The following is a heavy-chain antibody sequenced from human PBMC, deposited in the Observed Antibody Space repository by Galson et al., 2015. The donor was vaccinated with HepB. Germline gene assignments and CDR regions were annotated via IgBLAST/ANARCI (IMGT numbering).Heavy chain of an antibody. J-gene: IGHJ4*02. V-gene: IGHV3-23*01. D-gene: IGHD4-23*01. CDR3: ARDPVERVEYYFDY. CDR2: ISGSGGST. Sequence: SLRLSCAASGFIFRNYVMSWVRQTPGKGLEWVPSISGSGGSTYYADSVKGRFTISRDNPKNTLFLQMNSLRAEDTAVYYCARDPVERVEYYFDYWGQGTLVTVSS. CDR1: GFIFRNYV.